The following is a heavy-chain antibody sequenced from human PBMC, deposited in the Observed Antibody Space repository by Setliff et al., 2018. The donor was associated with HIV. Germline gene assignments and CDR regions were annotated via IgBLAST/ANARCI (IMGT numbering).Heavy chain of an antibody. Sequence: SETLSLTCAVSGASISSTNWWTWVRQSPGEGLEWIGEIYHSGTIYYNPSLKSRVTISLDKSNNQFSLNLRSVTAADTAVYNCASSRGFYALPSWGQGTLVTVSS. D-gene: IGHD3-22*01. CDR2: IYHSGTI. CDR1: GASISSTNW. V-gene: IGHV4-4*02. J-gene: IGHJ5*02. CDR3: ASSRGFYALPS.